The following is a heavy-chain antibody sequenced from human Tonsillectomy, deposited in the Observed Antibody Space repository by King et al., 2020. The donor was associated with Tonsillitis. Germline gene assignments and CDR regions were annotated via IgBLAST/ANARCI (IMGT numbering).Heavy chain of an antibody. D-gene: IGHD3-16*02. V-gene: IGHV2-26*01. Sequence: TLQESGPVLVKPTETLTLTCTVSGFSLINVRMGVSWIRQPPGKALEWLAHIFSNDDKSYSASLKSRLTISKDTSKSQVVLTMTNMDPVDTATYYCARIPQYDYVWGTYRYFDNWGQGTLVTVSS. CDR3: ARIPQYDYVWGTYRYFDN. CDR2: IFSNDDK. CDR1: GFSLINVRMG. J-gene: IGHJ4*02.